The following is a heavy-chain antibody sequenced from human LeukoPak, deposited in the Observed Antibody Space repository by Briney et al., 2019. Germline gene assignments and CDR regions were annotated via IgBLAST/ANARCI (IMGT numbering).Heavy chain of an antibody. Sequence: GGSLRLSCAASGFTFSSYGMHWVRQAPGKGLEWVAFIRYDGSNKYYADSVKGRFTISRDNSKNTLYLQMNSLRAEGTAVYYCAKDLKSMVRGVMVGYMDVWGKGTTVTISS. CDR1: GFTFSSYG. V-gene: IGHV3-30*02. CDR3: AKDLKSMVRGVMVGYMDV. D-gene: IGHD3-10*01. J-gene: IGHJ6*03. CDR2: IRYDGSNK.